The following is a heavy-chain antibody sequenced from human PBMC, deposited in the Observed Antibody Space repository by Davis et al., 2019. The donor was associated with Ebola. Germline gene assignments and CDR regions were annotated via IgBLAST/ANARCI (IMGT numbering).Heavy chain of an antibody. CDR1: GGSINSYY. CDR3: ARVGYDFWSGYSSSNWFDP. V-gene: IGHV4-59*01. J-gene: IGHJ5*02. Sequence: MPSETLSLTCTVSGGSINSYYWSWIRQPPGKGLEWLGYIYYSVSTHYHPSLKSRVTISVDTSKNQFSLKLSSVTAADTAVYYCARVGYDFWSGYSSSNWFDPWGQGTLVTVSS. D-gene: IGHD3-3*01. CDR2: IYYSVST.